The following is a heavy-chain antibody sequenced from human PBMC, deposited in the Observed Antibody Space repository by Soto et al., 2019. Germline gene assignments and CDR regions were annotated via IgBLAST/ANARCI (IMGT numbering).Heavy chain of an antibody. Sequence: GGSLRLSRAASGFTFCSYSMNWVRQAPGKGLEWVSSISSSSSYIYYADSVKGRFTISRDNAKNSLYLQMNSLRAEDTAVYYCARADCSSTSCLPYYYGMDVWGQGTTVTASS. CDR3: ARADCSSTSCLPYYYGMDV. J-gene: IGHJ6*02. CDR1: GFTFCSYS. D-gene: IGHD2-2*01. V-gene: IGHV3-21*01. CDR2: ISSSSSYI.